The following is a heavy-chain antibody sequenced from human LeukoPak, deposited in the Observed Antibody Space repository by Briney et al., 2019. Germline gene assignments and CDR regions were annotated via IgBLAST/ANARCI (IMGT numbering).Heavy chain of an antibody. CDR3: AKDMVTYPKVDY. CDR2: ISYDGSNE. J-gene: IGHJ4*02. D-gene: IGHD4-23*01. CDR1: GFTFSSYG. Sequence: GGSLRLSCAASGFTFSSYGMHWVRQAPGKGLEWVAVISYDGSNEYYVDSVKGRFTISRDNSKNTLYLQMNGLRAVDTAVYYCAKDMVTYPKVDYWGQGTLVTVSS. V-gene: IGHV3-30*18.